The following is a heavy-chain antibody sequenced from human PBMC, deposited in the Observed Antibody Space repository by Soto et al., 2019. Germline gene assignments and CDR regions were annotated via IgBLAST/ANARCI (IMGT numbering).Heavy chain of an antibody. CDR1: GYSISSGYY. CDR3: ARVRGVSSFTNYYGMDV. Sequence: SETLSLTCAVSGYSISSGYYWGWIRQPPGKGLEWIGSIYHSGSTYYNPSLKSRVTISVDTSKNQFSLKLSSVTAADTAVYYCARVRGVSSFTNYYGMDVWGQGTTVTVS. V-gene: IGHV4-38-2*01. CDR2: IYHSGST. D-gene: IGHD3-10*01. J-gene: IGHJ6*02.